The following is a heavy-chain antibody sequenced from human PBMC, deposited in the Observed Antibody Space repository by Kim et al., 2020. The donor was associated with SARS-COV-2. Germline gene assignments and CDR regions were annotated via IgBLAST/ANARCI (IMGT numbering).Heavy chain of an antibody. J-gene: IGHJ4*02. Sequence: GGSLRLSCAASGFTFSSYWMHWVRQAPGKGLVWVSRINSDGSSTSYADSVKGRFTISRDNAKNTLYLQMNSLRAEDTAVYYCAREGYDSRWGDYWGQGTLVTVSS. D-gene: IGHD3-22*01. CDR3: AREGYDSRWGDY. CDR1: GFTFSSYW. CDR2: INSDGSST. V-gene: IGHV3-74*01.